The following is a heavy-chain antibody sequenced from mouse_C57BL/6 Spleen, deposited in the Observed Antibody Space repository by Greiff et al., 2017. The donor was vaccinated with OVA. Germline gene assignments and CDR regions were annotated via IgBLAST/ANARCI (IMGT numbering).Heavy chain of an antibody. D-gene: IGHD2-1*01. V-gene: IGHV8-12*01. J-gene: IGHJ4*01. CDR1: GFSLSTSGVG. Sequence: QVQLKESGPGILQSSQTLSLTCSFSGFSLSTSGVGVSWIRQPSGKGLEWLAHIYWDDDKRYNPSLKSRLTISKDTSRNQVFLKITSVDTADTATYYCARSIYYGNFGYYAMDYWGQGTSVTVSS. CDR3: ARSIYYGNFGYYAMDY. CDR2: IYWDDDK.